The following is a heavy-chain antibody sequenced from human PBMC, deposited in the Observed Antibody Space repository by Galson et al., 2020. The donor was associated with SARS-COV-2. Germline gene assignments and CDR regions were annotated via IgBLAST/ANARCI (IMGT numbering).Heavy chain of an antibody. CDR1: GYTFTGYY. CDR2: INPNSGGT. J-gene: IGHJ3*02. Sequence: ASVKVSCKASGYTFTGYYMHWVRQAPGQGLEWMGWINPNSGGTTYAQKFQDWVTMTRDMSISTAYMELSRLRSDDTAVYYCARDNDHDAFDIWGQGTMVTVSS. CDR3: ARDNDHDAFDI. D-gene: IGHD1-1*01. V-gene: IGHV1-2*04.